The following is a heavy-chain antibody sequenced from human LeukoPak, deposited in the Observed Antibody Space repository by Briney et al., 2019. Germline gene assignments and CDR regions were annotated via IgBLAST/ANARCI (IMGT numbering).Heavy chain of an antibody. J-gene: IGHJ4*02. D-gene: IGHD3-22*01. CDR1: GFTFDDYA. V-gene: IGHV3-9*01. CDR2: ISWNSGSI. CDR3: AKEPYYYDSSGYYRGRGYFDY. Sequence: PGGSLRLSCAASGFTFDDYAMHWVRQAPRKGLEWVSGISWNSGSIGYADSVKGRFTISRDNAKNSLYLQMNSLRAEDTALYYCAKEPYYYDSSGYYRGRGYFDYWGQGTLVTVSS.